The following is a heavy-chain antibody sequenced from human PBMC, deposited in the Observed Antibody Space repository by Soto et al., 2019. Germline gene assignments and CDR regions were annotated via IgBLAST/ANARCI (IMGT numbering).Heavy chain of an antibody. CDR1: GGSIRSSSYS. D-gene: IGHD3-22*01. CDR2: IYYSGST. J-gene: IGHJ6*02. Sequence: SETLSLTCTVSGGSIRSSSYSWVWIRKPPGKGLEWIGSIYYSGSTYYNPSLKSRVTISVDTSKNQFSLKLSSVTAADTAVYYCARRLYYDSSGFEGGGMDVWGQGTTVT. V-gene: IGHV4-39*01. CDR3: ARRLYYDSSGFEGGGMDV.